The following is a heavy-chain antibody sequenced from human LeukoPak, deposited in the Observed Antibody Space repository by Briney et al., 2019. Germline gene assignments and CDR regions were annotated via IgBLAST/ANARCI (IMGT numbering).Heavy chain of an antibody. Sequence: GGSLRLSCAASGFTFSNYAMTWVRQAPGKGLEWVAVISYDGSNKYYADSVKGRFTISRDNSKNTLYLQMNSLRAEDTAVYYCARDYYDSSGYYGYFDYWGQGTLVTVSS. V-gene: IGHV3-30*04. CDR1: GFTFSNYA. D-gene: IGHD3-22*01. J-gene: IGHJ4*02. CDR2: ISYDGSNK. CDR3: ARDYYDSSGYYGYFDY.